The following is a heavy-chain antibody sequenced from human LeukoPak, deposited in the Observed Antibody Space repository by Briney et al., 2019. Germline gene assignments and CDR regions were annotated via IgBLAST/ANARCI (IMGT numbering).Heavy chain of an antibody. D-gene: IGHD3-22*01. Sequence: PGGSLRLSCAASGFTFSSYAMSWVRQAPGKGLEWVSAISGSGGSTYYADSVKGRFTISRDNSKNTLYLQMNSLRAEDTAVYYCAKIGNSYYYDSSGYYGYFQHWGQGTLVTVSS. CDR2: ISGSGGST. J-gene: IGHJ1*01. CDR1: GFTFSSYA. CDR3: AKIGNSYYYDSSGYYGYFQH. V-gene: IGHV3-23*01.